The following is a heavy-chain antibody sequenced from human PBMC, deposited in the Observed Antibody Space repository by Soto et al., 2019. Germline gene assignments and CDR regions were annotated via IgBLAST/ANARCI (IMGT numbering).Heavy chain of an antibody. J-gene: IGHJ5*02. V-gene: IGHV5-51*01. Sequence: PGESLKISCKASGYNFTSYWIGWVRQMPGKGLEWMGIIYPGDSDTRYSPSFQGQVTISADKSISTAYLQWSSLRASDTAMYYCARDYYGSGSYQNWFDPWGQGTLVTVSS. CDR1: GYNFTSYW. CDR3: ARDYYGSGSYQNWFDP. CDR2: IYPGDSDT. D-gene: IGHD3-10*01.